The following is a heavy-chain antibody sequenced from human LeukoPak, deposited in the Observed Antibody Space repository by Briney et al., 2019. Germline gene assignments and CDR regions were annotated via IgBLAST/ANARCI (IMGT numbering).Heavy chain of an antibody. V-gene: IGHV4-34*01. CDR1: GGSFSGYY. Sequence: SETLSLTCAVYGGSFSGYYWSWIRQPPGKGLEWIGEINHSGSTNYNPSLKSRVTISVDTSKNQFSLKLSSVTAADTAVYYCARGKLARYCSSTSCYILTFDYWGQGTLVTVSS. CDR2: INHSGST. D-gene: IGHD2-2*02. CDR3: ARGKLARYCSSTSCYILTFDY. J-gene: IGHJ4*02.